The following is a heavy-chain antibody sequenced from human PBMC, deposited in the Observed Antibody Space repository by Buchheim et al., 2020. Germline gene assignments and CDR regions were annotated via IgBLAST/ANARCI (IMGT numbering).Heavy chain of an antibody. J-gene: IGHJ6*01. CDR2: INHRGWT. Sequence: QVQLQQWGAGLLKPSETLSLICDVRVGSFSDDQWRWIRQSPEKGLEWIGEINHRGWTKYNPSLEGRVSMSVDTSSSQISLKLYSVTAADAAVYYCARRRGPTSYSHMDVWGEGIT. CDR1: VGSFSDDQ. CDR3: ARRRGPTSYSHMDV. V-gene: IGHV4-34*02. D-gene: IGHD1-26*01.